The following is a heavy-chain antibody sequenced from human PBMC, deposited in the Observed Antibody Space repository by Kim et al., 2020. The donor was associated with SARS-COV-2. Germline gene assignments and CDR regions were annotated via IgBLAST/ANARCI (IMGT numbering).Heavy chain of an antibody. CDR1: GFTVSSNY. V-gene: IGHV3-53*01. J-gene: IGHJ4*02. CDR3: AREDGDYYFDY. D-gene: IGHD4-17*01. Sequence: GGSLRLSCAASGFTVSSNYMSWVRQAPGKGLEWVSVIYSGGSTYYADSVKGRFTISRDNSKNTLYLQMNSLRAEDTAVYYCAREDGDYYFDYWGQGTLVTVSS. CDR2: IYSGGST.